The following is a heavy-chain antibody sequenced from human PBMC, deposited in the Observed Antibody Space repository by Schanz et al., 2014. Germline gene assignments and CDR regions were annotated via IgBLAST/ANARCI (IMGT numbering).Heavy chain of an antibody. CDR2: IYYSGST. J-gene: IGHJ4*02. D-gene: IGHD1-26*01. CDR1: AGSISGSGYY. Sequence: QLQLQESGPGLVKPSETLSLTCTVSAGSISGSGYYWGWIRQPPGKGLEWIGTIYYSGSTYYAPSLESRVHIPVDTAKNQFSRKLNSVTAADTAVYYCARDELMEGYSGSYYGFDYWGQGSLVTVSS. V-gene: IGHV4-39*02. CDR3: ARDELMEGYSGSYYGFDY.